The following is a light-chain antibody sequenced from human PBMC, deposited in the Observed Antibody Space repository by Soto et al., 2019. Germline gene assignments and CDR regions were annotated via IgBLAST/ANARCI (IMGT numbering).Light chain of an antibody. CDR1: SSDVGGYNY. V-gene: IGLV2-14*01. CDR3: SSYTSSSTYV. J-gene: IGLJ1*01. CDR2: DVS. Sequence: SLLTKPASVYGSPGQSITISSTGTSSDVGGYNYVSWYQQHPGKAPKLMIYDVSNRPSGVSNRFSGSKSGNTASLTISGLQAEDEADYYCSSYTSSSTYVFGTGTKVTVL.